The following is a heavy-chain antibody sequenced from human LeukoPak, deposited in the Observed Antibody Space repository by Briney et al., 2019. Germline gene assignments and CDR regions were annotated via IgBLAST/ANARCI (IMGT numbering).Heavy chain of an antibody. CDR2: IYYSGST. V-gene: IGHV4-39*07. Sequence: ASETLSLTCTVSGGSISSRSYYWGWIRQPPGKGLEWIGSIYYSGSTYYNPSLKSRVTISVDTSKNQFSLKLSSVTAADTAVYYCARDLGSGVSAFDIWGQGTMVTVSS. J-gene: IGHJ3*02. CDR1: GGSISSRSYY. CDR3: ARDLGSGVSAFDI. D-gene: IGHD6-19*01.